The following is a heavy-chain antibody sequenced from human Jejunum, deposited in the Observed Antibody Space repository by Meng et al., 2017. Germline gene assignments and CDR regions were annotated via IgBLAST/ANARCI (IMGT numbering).Heavy chain of an antibody. D-gene: IGHD3-9*01. CDR3: ARQFEGLDY. CDR1: GFIFSSYT. V-gene: IGHV3-30*04. J-gene: IGHJ4*02. CDR2: ISHDERDK. Sequence: QVQLVESGGGVVRPGRSLRLSCAASGFIFSSYTMHWVRQAPGKGLEWVAVISHDERDKYYADSVKGRFTISRDISKNTLSLQMNSLTAEDTALYYCARQFEGLDYWGQGTLVTVSS.